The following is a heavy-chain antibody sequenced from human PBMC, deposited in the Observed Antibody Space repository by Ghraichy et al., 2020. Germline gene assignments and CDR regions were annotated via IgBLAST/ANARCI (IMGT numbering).Heavy chain of an antibody. D-gene: IGHD3-3*01. CDR3: ARATLTIFGVVTLHPRMDV. V-gene: IGHV6-1*01. J-gene: IGHJ6*02. CDR1: GDSVSSNSAA. Sequence: SQTLSLTCAISGDSVSSNSAAWNWIRQSPSRGLEWLGRTYYRSKWYNDYAVSVKSRITINADTSKNQFSLQLNSVTPEDTAVYYCARATLTIFGVVTLHPRMDVWGQGTTVTVSS. CDR2: TYYRSKWYN.